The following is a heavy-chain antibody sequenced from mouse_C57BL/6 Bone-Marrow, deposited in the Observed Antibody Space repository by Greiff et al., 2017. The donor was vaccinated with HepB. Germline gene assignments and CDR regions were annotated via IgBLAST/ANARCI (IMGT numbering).Heavy chain of an antibody. CDR2: ISGGGGNT. CDR3: ARRGDYYGSSYPAWFAY. J-gene: IGHJ3*01. V-gene: IGHV5-9*01. CDR1: GFTFSSYT. D-gene: IGHD1-1*01. Sequence: EVMLVESGGGLVKPGGSLKLSCAASGFTFSSYTMSWVRQTPEKRLEWVATISGGGGNTYYPDSVKGRFTISRDNAKNTLYLQMSSLRSEDTALYYCARRGDYYGSSYPAWFAYWGQGTLVTVSA.